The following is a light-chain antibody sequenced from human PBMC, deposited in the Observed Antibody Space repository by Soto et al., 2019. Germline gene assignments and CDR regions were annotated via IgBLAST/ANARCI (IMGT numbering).Light chain of an antibody. Sequence: VFTQSPGTLSLSPGARATLSCRASQSVSSSYLAWYQQKHGQAPRLVIYGASTRATGIPARFSVILDGTAGNLNLRSLQSEDGVLYEGQQYNNWPRTFGQGTKVDIK. CDR3: QQYNNWPRT. J-gene: IGKJ1*01. CDR2: GAS. V-gene: IGKV3-15*01. CDR1: QSVSSSY.